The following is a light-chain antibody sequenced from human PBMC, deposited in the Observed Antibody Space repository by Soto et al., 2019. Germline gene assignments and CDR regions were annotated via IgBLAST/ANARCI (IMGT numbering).Light chain of an antibody. CDR2: GNS. Sequence: QSVLTQPPSVSGAPGQRVTISCTGSSSNIGAGYDVHWYQQLPGTAPKLLIYGNSNRPSGVPDRFSGSKSGTSASLAITGLQAEDEGTYYCSSYGGYNNVVFGTGTKVTVL. V-gene: IGLV1-40*01. J-gene: IGLJ1*01. CDR3: SSYGGYNNVV. CDR1: SSNIGAGYD.